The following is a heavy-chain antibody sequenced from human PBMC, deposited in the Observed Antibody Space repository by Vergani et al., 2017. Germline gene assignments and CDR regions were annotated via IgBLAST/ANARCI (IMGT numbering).Heavy chain of an antibody. CDR3: ARKYDSSGYYYTIYFDY. V-gene: IGHV1-69*01. CDR1: GGTFSSYA. J-gene: IGHJ4*02. Sequence: QVQLVQSGAEVKKPGSSVKVSCKASGGTFSSYAISWVRQAPGQGLEWMGGIIPIFGTANYAQKFQGRVTITADESTSTAYMELSSLRSEDTAVYYCARKYDSSGYYYTIYFDYWGQGTLVTVSS. CDR2: IIPIFGTA. D-gene: IGHD3-22*01.